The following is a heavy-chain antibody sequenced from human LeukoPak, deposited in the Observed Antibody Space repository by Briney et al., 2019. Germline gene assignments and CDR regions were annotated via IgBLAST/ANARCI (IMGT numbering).Heavy chain of an antibody. D-gene: IGHD3-9*01. Sequence: GSLRLSCAASGFTISSYDMNWVRQPPGKGLEWIGEINHSGSTNYNPSLKSRVTISVDTSKNQFSLKLSSVTAADTAVYYCARQGDILTGYYTPGYFDYWGQGTLVTVSS. J-gene: IGHJ4*02. V-gene: IGHV4-34*01. CDR3: ARQGDILTGYYTPGYFDY. CDR2: INHSGST. CDR1: GFTISSYD.